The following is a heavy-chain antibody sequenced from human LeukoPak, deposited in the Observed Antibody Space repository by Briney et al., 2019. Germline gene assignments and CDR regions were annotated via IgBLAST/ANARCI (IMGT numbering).Heavy chain of an antibody. CDR1: VDSVSSNSAS. Sequence: SQTLSLTCAISVDSVSSNSASWKWIRRSPARGLEWLGRTYYRSKWYIDYAVSVKSRITIYPDTSKNQFSLQLNSVTPEDTAVYYCARDRGYSSAWPEYYFDSWGQGTLVTVSS. V-gene: IGHV6-1*01. CDR3: ARDRGYSSAWPEYYFDS. D-gene: IGHD6-19*01. CDR2: TYYRSKWYI. J-gene: IGHJ4*02.